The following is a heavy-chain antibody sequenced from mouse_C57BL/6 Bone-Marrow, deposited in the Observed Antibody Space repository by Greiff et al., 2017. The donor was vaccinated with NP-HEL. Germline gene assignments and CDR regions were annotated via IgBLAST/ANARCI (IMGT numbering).Heavy chain of an antibody. V-gene: IGHV1-64*01. CDR3: ALPYYDGSSPGY. D-gene: IGHD1-1*01. CDR2: IHPNSGST. Sequence: VQLQQPGAELVKPGASVKLSCKASGYTFTSYWMHWVKQRPGQGLEWIGMIHPNSGSTNYNEKFKSQATLTVDKSSSTAYMQLSSLTSEDSAVYYCALPYYDGSSPGYWGQGTTLTGAS. CDR1: GYTFTSYW. J-gene: IGHJ2*01.